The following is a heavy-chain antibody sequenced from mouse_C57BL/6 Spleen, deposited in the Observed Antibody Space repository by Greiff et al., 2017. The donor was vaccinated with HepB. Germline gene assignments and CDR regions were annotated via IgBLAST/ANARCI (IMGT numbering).Heavy chain of an antibody. CDR3: ARADYNFAY. J-gene: IGHJ3*01. D-gene: IGHD2-12*01. CDR2: INPGSGGT. CDR1: GYAFTNYL. V-gene: IGHV1-54*01. Sequence: QVQLQQSGAELVRPGTSVKVSCKASGYAFTNYLIEWVKQRPGQGLEWIGVINPGSGGTNYNEKFKGKATLTADKSSSTAYMQLSSLTSEDSAVYFCARADYNFAYWGQGTLVTVAA.